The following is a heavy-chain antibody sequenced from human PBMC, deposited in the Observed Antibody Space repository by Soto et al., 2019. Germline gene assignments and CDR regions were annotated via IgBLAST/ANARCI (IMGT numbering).Heavy chain of an antibody. Sequence: SETLSLTCAVYGGSFSGYYWSWIRQPPGKGLEWIGEINHSGSTNYNPSLKSRVTISVDTSKNQFSLKLSSVTAADTAVYYCARGLGGNYYYYYGMDVWGQGTTVTVSS. CDR2: INHSGST. D-gene: IGHD1-26*01. CDR3: ARGLGGNYYYYYGMDV. J-gene: IGHJ6*02. V-gene: IGHV4-34*01. CDR1: GGSFSGYY.